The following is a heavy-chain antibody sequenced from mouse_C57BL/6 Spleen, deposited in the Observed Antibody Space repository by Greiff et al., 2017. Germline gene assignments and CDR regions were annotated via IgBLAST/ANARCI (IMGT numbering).Heavy chain of an antibody. V-gene: IGHV5-17*01. CDR2: ISSGSSTI. D-gene: IGHD1-1*01. CDR3: ARDSRGFDCYYGSSQYYFGY. J-gene: IGHJ2*01. Sequence: VQLKESGGGLVKPGGSLKLSCAASGFTFSDYGMHWVRQAPEKGLEWVAYISSGSSTIYYADTVKGRFTIASDNAKNTLFLQMTSLRSEDTAMYYCARDSRGFDCYYGSSQYYFGYWGQGTTLTVSS. CDR1: GFTFSDYG.